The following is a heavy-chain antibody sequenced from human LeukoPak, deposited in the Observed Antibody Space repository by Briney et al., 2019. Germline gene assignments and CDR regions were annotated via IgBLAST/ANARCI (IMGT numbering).Heavy chain of an antibody. J-gene: IGHJ3*02. V-gene: IGHV1-2*02. Sequence: ASVKVSCKASGYTFTGYYMHWVRQAPGQGLEWMGWINPNSGGTNYAQKFQGRVTMTRDTSISTAYMELSRLRSDDAAVYYCARDPEWPWGAFDIWGQGTMVTVSS. CDR2: INPNSGGT. CDR1: GYTFTGYY. D-gene: IGHD3-3*01. CDR3: ARDPEWPWGAFDI.